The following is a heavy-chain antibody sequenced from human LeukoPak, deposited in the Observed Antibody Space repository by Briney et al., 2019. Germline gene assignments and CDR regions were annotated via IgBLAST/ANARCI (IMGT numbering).Heavy chain of an antibody. CDR3: ARGIADPYSFDS. CDR2: IYYSGST. CDR1: GGSISSYY. Sequence: SETLSLTCTVSGGSISSYYWSWIRQTPGKGLEWIGYIYYSGSTNCNPSLKSRVTISVDTSKNQFSLKLSSVTAADTAVYYCARGIADPYSFDSWGQGTLVTVSS. D-gene: IGHD6-13*01. J-gene: IGHJ4*02. V-gene: IGHV4-59*08.